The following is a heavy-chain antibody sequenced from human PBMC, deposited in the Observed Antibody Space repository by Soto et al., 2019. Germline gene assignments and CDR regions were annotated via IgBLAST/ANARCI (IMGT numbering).Heavy chain of an antibody. CDR3: ASVGGGLASVGYYGMDV. D-gene: IGHD3-22*01. CDR2: INPNSGGT. CDR1: GYTFIGYY. V-gene: IGHV1-2*04. Sequence: GASVKVSCKASGYTFIGYYIHWVRQAPGQGLEWMGWINPNSGGTNYAQRFQGWVTMTRDRSISTAYMELSRLKSDDTAVYYCASVGGGLASVGYYGMDVWGQGTTATVSS. J-gene: IGHJ6*02.